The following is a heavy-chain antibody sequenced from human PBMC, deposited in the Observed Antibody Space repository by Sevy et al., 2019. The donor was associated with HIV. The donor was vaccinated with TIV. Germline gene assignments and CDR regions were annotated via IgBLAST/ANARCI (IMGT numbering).Heavy chain of an antibody. D-gene: IGHD2-8*01. CDR3: AREGCTKPHDY. CDR1: EFTFSKYS. Sequence: GGSLRLSCAASEFTFSKYSMSWVRQPPGKGLEWVSTLSFGCGEINYADSVKGRFTISRDNSKSSVYLQMINLRPEDTAVYYCAREGCTKPHDYWGQGTLVTVSS. J-gene: IGHJ4*02. CDR2: LSFGCGEI. V-gene: IGHV3-23*01.